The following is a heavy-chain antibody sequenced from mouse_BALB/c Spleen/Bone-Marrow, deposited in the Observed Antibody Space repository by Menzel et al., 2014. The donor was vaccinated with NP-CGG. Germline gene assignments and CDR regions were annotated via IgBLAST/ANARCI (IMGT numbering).Heavy chain of an antibody. Sequence: EVKLVESGAELVKPGASVKLSCTASGSNVKDTYMHWVKQRPEQGLEWIGRIDPANGNTKYDPKFQGKATITADTSSNTAYLQLSSLTSEDTAVYYCAMYYYGSSLFAYWGQGTLVTVSA. D-gene: IGHD1-1*01. V-gene: IGHV14-3*02. CDR1: GSNVKDTY. J-gene: IGHJ3*01. CDR3: AMYYYGSSLFAY. CDR2: IDPANGNT.